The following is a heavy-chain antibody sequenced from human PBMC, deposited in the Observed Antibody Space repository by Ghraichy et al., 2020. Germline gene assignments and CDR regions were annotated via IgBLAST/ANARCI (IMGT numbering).Heavy chain of an antibody. V-gene: IGHV2-5*02. Sequence: SGPTLVKPTQTLTLTCTFSGFSLSTSGVGVGWIRQPPGKALEWLALIYWDDDKRYSPSLKSRLTITKDTSKNQVVLTMTYMDPVDKATYDCEHCGPWCPPDYWGQGTLVTVSS. D-gene: IGHD2-15*01. CDR3: EHCGPWCPPDY. CDR2: IYWDDDK. J-gene: IGHJ4*02. CDR1: GFSLSTSGVG.